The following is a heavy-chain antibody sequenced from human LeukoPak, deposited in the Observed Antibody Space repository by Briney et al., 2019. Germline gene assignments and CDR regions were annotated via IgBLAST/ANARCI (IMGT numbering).Heavy chain of an antibody. V-gene: IGHV3-21*01. CDR3: ARLGATLLYYFDY. Sequence: PGGSLRLSCAASGFTFSSYSMNWVRQAPGKGLEWVSSISSSSSYIYYADSVKGRFTISRDNAKNSLYLQMNSLRAEDTAVYYCARLGATLLYYFDYWGQGTLVTVSS. D-gene: IGHD1-26*01. CDR1: GFTFSSYS. J-gene: IGHJ4*02. CDR2: ISSSSSYI.